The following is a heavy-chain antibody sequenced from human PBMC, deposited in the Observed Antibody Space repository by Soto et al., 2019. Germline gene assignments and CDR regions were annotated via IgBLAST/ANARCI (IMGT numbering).Heavy chain of an antibody. Sequence: QVQLVQSGAEVKKPGSSVQVSCESSGGTFSNDIITWVRQAPGQGLEWMGRIVLLLNIANYAQKFQGRVTITADKSTGTAYMELNSLTSEDTAAYYCVKNSPIGSTFSGYDGIDSCGQGTLVTVSS. V-gene: IGHV1-69*02. CDR1: GGTFSNDI. CDR2: IVLLLNIA. J-gene: IGHJ4*02. D-gene: IGHD5-12*01. CDR3: VKNSPIGSTFSGYDGIDS.